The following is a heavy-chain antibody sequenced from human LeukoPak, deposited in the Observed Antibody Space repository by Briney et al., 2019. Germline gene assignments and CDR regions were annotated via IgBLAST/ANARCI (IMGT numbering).Heavy chain of an antibody. V-gene: IGHV4-34*01. CDR3: ARVRLSGSRPYYYYYYGMDV. J-gene: IGHJ6*02. D-gene: IGHD3-10*01. CDR2: INHSGST. CDR1: GGSISSYY. Sequence: SETLSLTCTVSGGSISSYYWSWIRQPPGKGLEWIGEINHSGSTNYNPSLKSRVTISVDTSKNQFSLKLSSVTAADTAVYYCARVRLSGSRPYYYYYYGMDVWGQGTTVTVSS.